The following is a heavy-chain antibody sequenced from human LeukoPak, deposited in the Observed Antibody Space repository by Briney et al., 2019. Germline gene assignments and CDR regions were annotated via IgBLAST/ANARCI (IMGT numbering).Heavy chain of an antibody. J-gene: IGHJ4*02. Sequence: GGSLRLSCAASGFTFSSYSMNWVRQAPGKGLEWVSFISSSSSYIYYADSVKGRFTISRDNAKNSLYLQMNSLRAEDTAVYYCARDNVAAAGTFDYWGQGTLVTVSS. CDR2: ISSSSSYI. CDR3: ARDNVAAAGTFDY. D-gene: IGHD6-13*01. V-gene: IGHV3-21*01. CDR1: GFTFSSYS.